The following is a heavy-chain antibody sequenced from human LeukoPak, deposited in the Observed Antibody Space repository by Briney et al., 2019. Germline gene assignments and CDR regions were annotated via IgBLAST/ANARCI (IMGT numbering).Heavy chain of an antibody. CDR2: IFYRGST. D-gene: IGHD4-23*01. CDR1: SGSISSSSSY. CDR3: ARHKSWWELHAFDI. V-gene: IGHV4-39*01. Sequence: SXTLSLTCTVSSGSISSSSSYWGWIRQPPGKGLEWIGSIFYRGSTYYNPSLKSRVTISIDTSKNQFSLKLSSVTAADTAVYYCARHKSWWELHAFDIWGQGTLVTVSS. J-gene: IGHJ3*02.